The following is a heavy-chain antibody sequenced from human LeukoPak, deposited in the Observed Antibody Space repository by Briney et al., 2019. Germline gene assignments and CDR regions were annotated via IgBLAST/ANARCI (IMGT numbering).Heavy chain of an antibody. CDR2: INPNSGGT. D-gene: IGHD2-15*01. V-gene: IGHV1-2*02. CDR1: GYTFTGYY. Sequence: GASVKVSCKASGYTFTGYYMHWVRQAPGQGLEWMGWINPNSGGTNYAQKFQGRVTMTRDTSISTAYMELSSLRSEDTAVYYCARERIYYYYYYMDVWGKGTTVTVSS. CDR3: ARERIYYYYYYMDV. J-gene: IGHJ6*03.